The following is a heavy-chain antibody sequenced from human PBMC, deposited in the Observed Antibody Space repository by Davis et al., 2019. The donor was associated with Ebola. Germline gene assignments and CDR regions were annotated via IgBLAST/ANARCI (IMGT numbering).Heavy chain of an antibody. V-gene: IGHV4-59*01. Sequence: MPGGSLSLSCTVSGGFISSYYWSWIRQPPAKGLEWIGYIYYSWSTNYNPSLKSRVTISVDTSKNQFALKLSSVTAADTAGYYCARGGVWQQLVLDNWFDPWGQGTLVTVSS. D-gene: IGHD6-13*01. CDR2: IYYSWST. CDR3: ARGGVWQQLVLDNWFDP. CDR1: GGFISSYY. J-gene: IGHJ5*02.